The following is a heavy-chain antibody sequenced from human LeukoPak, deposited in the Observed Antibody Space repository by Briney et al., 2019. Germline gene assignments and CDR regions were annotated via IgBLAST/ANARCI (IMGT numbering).Heavy chain of an antibody. Sequence: SCKVSGYTLTELSMHWVRQAPGKGLEWVAFIRYDGSNKYYADSVKGRFTISRDNSKNTLYLQMNSLRAEDTAVYYCAKGYEQQLDYWGQGTLVTVSS. CDR2: IRYDGSNK. J-gene: IGHJ4*02. V-gene: IGHV3-30*02. CDR3: AKGYEQQLDY. D-gene: IGHD6-13*01. CDR1: GYTLTELS.